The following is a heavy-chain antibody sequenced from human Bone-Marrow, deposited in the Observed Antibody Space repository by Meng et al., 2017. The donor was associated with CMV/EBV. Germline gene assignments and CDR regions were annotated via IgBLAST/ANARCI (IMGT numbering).Heavy chain of an antibody. J-gene: IGHJ4*02. V-gene: IGHV4-31*03. CDR3: AREFVSREGSIFDY. CDR1: GGSISSGGYY. CDR2: IYCSGST. Sequence: SETLSLTCTVSGGSISSGGYYWSWIRQHPGKGLEWIGYIYCSGSTYYNPSLKSRVTISVDTSKNQFSLKLSSVTAADTTVYYCAREFVSREGSIFDYWGQGTLVTVSS.